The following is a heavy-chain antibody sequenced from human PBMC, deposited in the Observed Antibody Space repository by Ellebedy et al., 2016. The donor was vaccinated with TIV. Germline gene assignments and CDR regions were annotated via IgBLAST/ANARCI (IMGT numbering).Heavy chain of an antibody. V-gene: IGHV3-30*18. CDR1: GFTFSSYG. CDR2: ILYDGSEK. Sequence: GESLKISXTASGFTFSSYGMHWVRQAPGKGLEWVAVILYDGSEKHYVDSVKGRFTISRDNSTNTLSLQMDSLRPEDTAVYYCAKDPGYESADPDAFERWGQGTMVTVS. J-gene: IGHJ3*02. D-gene: IGHD6-13*01. CDR3: AKDPGYESADPDAFER.